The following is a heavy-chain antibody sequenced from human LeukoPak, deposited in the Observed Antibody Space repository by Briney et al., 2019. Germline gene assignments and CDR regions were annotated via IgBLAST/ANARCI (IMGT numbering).Heavy chain of an antibody. V-gene: IGHV1-2*02. CDR3: ASAREYYDSSGYYYYY. Sequence: GASVKVSCKASGYTFTGYYMHWVRQAPGQGLEWMGWINPNSGGTNYAQKFQGRVTMTRDTSISTAYMELSRLRSDDTAVYYCASAREYYDSSGYYYYYWGQGTLVTVSS. CDR2: INPNSGGT. D-gene: IGHD3-22*01. CDR1: GYTFTGYY. J-gene: IGHJ4*02.